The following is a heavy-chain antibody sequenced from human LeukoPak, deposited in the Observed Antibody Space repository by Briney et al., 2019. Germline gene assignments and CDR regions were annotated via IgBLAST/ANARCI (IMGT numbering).Heavy chain of an antibody. Sequence: SETLSLTCTVSGGSISSYYWSWIRQPPGKGLEWIGYIYYSGSTNYNPSLKSRVTISVDTSKNQFSLKLSSVTAADTAVYYCAREDQSSSWLFDYWGQGTLVTVSS. CDR2: IYYSGST. CDR3: AREDQSSSWLFDY. CDR1: GGSISSYY. V-gene: IGHV4-59*01. J-gene: IGHJ4*02. D-gene: IGHD6-13*01.